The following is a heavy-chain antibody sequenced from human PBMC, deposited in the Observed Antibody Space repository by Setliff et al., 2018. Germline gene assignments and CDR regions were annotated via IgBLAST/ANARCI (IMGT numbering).Heavy chain of an antibody. J-gene: IGHJ3*02. CDR2: INAGNGNT. V-gene: IGHV1-3*01. D-gene: IGHD3-22*01. CDR1: GYTFTSYA. CDR3: ARDLDYQYYYDSSGRDAFDI. Sequence: ASVKVSCKASGYTFTSYAMHWVRQAPGQRIEWMGWINAGNGNTKYSQKFQGRVTITRDASASTANMELRSLRSDDTAVYYCARDLDYQYYYDSSGRDAFDIWGQGTMVTVSS.